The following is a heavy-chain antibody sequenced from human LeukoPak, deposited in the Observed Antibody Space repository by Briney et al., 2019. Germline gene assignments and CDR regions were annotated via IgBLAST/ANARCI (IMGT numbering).Heavy chain of an antibody. CDR3: AREGTSGGLNWLGP. CDR1: GVSISSYF. J-gene: IGHJ5*02. V-gene: IGHV4-4*07. CDR2: IYSSGSS. D-gene: IGHD3-10*01. Sequence: SESLSLTCAASGVSISSYFWSWIRQPAGKGLEWIGRIYSSGSSNYNPSPKRRVTMSVDTSKNQFSLRLSSVNAADTAVYFCAREGTSGGLNWLGPWGEGTLVTVSS.